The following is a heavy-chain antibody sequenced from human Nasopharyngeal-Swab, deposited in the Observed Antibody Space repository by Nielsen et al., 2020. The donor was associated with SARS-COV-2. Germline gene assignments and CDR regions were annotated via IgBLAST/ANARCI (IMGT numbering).Heavy chain of an antibody. CDR3: ARSGYSNSDIDY. J-gene: IGHJ4*02. CDR1: GGTFSSYA. D-gene: IGHD6-6*01. V-gene: IGHV1-69*13. Sequence: SVKVSCMASGGTFSSYAISWVRQAPGQGLEWMGGIIPIFGTADYAQKLQDRVTITADESTSTAYMELSSLRSEDTAVYYCARSGYSNSDIDYWGQGTLVTVSS. CDR2: IIPIFGTA.